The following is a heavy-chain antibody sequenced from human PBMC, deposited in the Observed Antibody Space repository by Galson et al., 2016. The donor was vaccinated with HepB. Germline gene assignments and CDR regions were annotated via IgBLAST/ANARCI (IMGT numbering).Heavy chain of an antibody. Sequence: SLRLSCAASGFTFSNYGMHWVRQAPGKGLEWVAIIWYDGSNKYYGDSVKGRFTVSRDNSKNTLYLQLNSLRAEDTALYYCARDAYCHTWYRTTRQYYYAMDVWGQGTTVTVSS. CDR2: IWYDGSNK. CDR1: GFTFSNYG. D-gene: IGHD2/OR15-2a*01. CDR3: ARDAYCHTWYRTTRQYYYAMDV. J-gene: IGHJ6*02. V-gene: IGHV3-33*01.